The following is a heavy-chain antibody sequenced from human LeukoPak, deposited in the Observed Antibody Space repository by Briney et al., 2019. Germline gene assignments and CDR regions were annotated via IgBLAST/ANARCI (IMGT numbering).Heavy chain of an antibody. CDR1: GFTVSSNY. Sequence: GGSLRLSCAASGFTVSSNYMSWVRQAPGKGLEWVSVIYSGGSTYYADSVKGRFTISRDNSKNTLYPQMNSLRAEDTAVYYCARELPSSSWTGTTNWFDPWGQGTLVTVSS. V-gene: IGHV3-66*01. J-gene: IGHJ5*02. D-gene: IGHD6-13*01. CDR2: IYSGGST. CDR3: ARELPSSSWTGTTNWFDP.